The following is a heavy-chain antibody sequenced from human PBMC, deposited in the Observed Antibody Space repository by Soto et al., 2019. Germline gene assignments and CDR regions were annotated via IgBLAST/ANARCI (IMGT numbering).Heavy chain of an antibody. CDR2: IYYSGRT. CDR3: ARPRTDTAMVMY. Sequence: SETLSLTCTVSGGSISSSGYHWVWIRQPPGKGLEWIGSIYYSGRTYYNPSLKSRVTISVDTSKNQFSLKLSSVTAADTAVYYCARPRTDTAMVMYWGQGTLVTVSS. CDR1: GGSISSSGYH. D-gene: IGHD5-18*01. J-gene: IGHJ4*02. V-gene: IGHV4-39*01.